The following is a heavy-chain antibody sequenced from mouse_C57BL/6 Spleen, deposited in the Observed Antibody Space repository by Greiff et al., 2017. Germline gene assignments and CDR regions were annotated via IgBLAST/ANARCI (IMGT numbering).Heavy chain of an antibody. CDR1: GYTFTSYG. CDR3: ARSEKGGFDY. V-gene: IGHV1-81*01. J-gene: IGHJ2*01. CDR2: IYPRSGNT. Sequence: QVQLKQSGAELARPGASVKLSCKASGYTFTSYGISWVKQRTGQGLEWIGEIYPRSGNTYYNEKFKGKATLTADKSSSTAYMELRSLTSEDTAVYFCARSEKGGFDYWGQGTTLTVSS.